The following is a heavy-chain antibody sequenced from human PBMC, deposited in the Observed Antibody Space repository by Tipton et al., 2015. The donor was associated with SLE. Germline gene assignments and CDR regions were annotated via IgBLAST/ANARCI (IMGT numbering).Heavy chain of an antibody. CDR3: ARGVQLSPRAFDI. J-gene: IGHJ3*02. CDR2: INHSGST. V-gene: IGHV4-34*01. CDR1: GGSFSGYY. Sequence: TLSLTCAVYGGSFSGYYWSWIRQPPGKGLEWIGEINHSGSTNYNPSLKSRVTISEDTSKNQFSLKLSSVTVADTAVYYCARGVQLSPRAFDIWGQGKMVTVSS. D-gene: IGHD2-2*01.